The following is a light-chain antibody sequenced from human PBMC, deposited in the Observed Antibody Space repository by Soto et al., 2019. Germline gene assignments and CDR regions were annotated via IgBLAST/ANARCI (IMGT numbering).Light chain of an antibody. CDR2: NNN. CDR1: SSNIGSNT. CDR3: AAWDDSVKGVV. Sequence: QSVLTQSPSASGTPGQRVTISCSGSSSNIGSNTVNWYQQLPGTAPKLLIYNNNQRPSWGPDRFSGSKSGTSASLAISGLQSEDEADYYCAAWDDSVKGVVFGGGTKPTVL. V-gene: IGLV1-44*01. J-gene: IGLJ2*01.